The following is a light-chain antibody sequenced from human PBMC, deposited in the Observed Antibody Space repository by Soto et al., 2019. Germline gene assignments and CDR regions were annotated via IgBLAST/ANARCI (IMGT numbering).Light chain of an antibody. CDR1: QSLVDNDGNTY. J-gene: IGKJ1*01. Sequence: DVVMTQSPLSLPVTLGQPASISCRSSQSLVDNDGNTYLNWFQQRPGQSPRRLIYWVSNRDSGGPRKFSGSGGGNDFHLKIQQVEAEDVGVYYCMQSTHWPPTFGQGTKVDIK. CDR2: WVS. CDR3: MQSTHWPPT. V-gene: IGKV2-30*01.